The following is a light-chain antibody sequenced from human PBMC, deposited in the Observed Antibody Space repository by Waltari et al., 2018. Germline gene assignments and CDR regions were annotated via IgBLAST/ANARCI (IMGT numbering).Light chain of an antibody. CDR1: HSNPGEGHH. Sequence: HSVLPPPPPVAGTPGQRVTIPGTASHSNPGEGHHGPGSQKIPGTAPKLHIFGNNHRPSGVPDRFSGSKSGTSASLAITGLQAEDEGDYYCQSFDSRLSDGVVFGGGTKVTVL. V-gene: IGLV1-40*01. J-gene: IGLJ2*01. CDR2: GNN. CDR3: QSFDSRLSDGVV.